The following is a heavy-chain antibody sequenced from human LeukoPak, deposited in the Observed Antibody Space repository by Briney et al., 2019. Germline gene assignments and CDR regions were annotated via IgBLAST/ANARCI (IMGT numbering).Heavy chain of an antibody. Sequence: QAGGSLRLSCVASGFTFSNYWMHWVRQVPGKGLVWVSRTNNFGSSISYADSVKGRFTISRDNGKNTLYLQMSNLRAEDTAVYYCARAESMADTGYQLDYWGQGTLVTVSS. CDR3: ARAESMADTGYQLDY. V-gene: IGHV3-74*01. D-gene: IGHD2-2*01. CDR2: TNNFGSSI. CDR1: GFTFSNYW. J-gene: IGHJ4*02.